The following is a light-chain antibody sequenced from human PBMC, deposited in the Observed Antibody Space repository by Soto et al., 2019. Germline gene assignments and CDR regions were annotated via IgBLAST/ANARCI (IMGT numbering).Light chain of an antibody. CDR1: QTISND. J-gene: IGKJ4*01. V-gene: IGKV3-15*01. CDR2: GAS. Sequence: EVVMTQSPATVSVSPGEGGTLSCRASQTISNDLAWYQQKPGQAPRLLIYGASTRATGVPARFSGGVSGTEFTLTISRLQSEDFAFYYCQQNNKWPTVTFGGGTKVEIK. CDR3: QQNNKWPTVT.